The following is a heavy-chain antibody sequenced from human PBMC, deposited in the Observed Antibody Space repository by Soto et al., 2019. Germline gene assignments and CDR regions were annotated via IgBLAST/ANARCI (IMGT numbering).Heavy chain of an antibody. Sequence: SETLSLTCPVSGGSISSSNWWSWVRPPPGKGLEWIGEIYHSGSTNYNPSLKSRVTISVDKSKNQFSLKLSSVTAADTAVYYCASDDYDFWSGYYGEGPYWGEGTRVTVSS. CDR1: GGSISSSNW. V-gene: IGHV4-4*02. D-gene: IGHD3-3*01. CDR3: ASDDYDFWSGYYGEGPY. J-gene: IGHJ4*02. CDR2: IYHSGST.